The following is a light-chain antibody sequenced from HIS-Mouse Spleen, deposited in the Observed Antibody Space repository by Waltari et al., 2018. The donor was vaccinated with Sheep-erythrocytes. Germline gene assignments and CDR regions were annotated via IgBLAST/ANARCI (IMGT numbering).Light chain of an antibody. J-gene: IGLJ2*01. CDR3: CSYAGSSTLV. Sequence: QSALTQPASVSGSPGQSITISCTRTSSDVGRYNLVSWYQQHPGKAPKLMIYEGSKRPSGVSNRFSGSKSGNTASLTISGLQAEDEADYYCCSYAGSSTLVFGGGTKLTVL. CDR2: EGS. CDR1: SSDVGRYNL. V-gene: IGLV2-23*01.